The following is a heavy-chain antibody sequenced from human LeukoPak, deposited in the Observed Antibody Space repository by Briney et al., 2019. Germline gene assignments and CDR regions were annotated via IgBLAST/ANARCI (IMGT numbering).Heavy chain of an antibody. J-gene: IGHJ4*02. Sequence: ASVKVSCKASGYTFTSYGISWVRQAPGQGLEWMGCISAYNGNTNYAQKLQGRVTMTTDTSTSTAYMELRSLRAVDTAVYYCARSGRHSRVYGSGSSNPKYFDYWGQGTLVTVSS. CDR1: GYTFTSYG. V-gene: IGHV1-18*01. D-gene: IGHD3-10*01. CDR2: ISAYNGNT. CDR3: ARSGRHSRVYGSGSSNPKYFDY.